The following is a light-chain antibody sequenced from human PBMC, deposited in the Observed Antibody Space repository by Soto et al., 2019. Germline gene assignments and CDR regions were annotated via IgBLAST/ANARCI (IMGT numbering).Light chain of an antibody. J-gene: IGLJ1*01. V-gene: IGLV2-23*01. CDR3: CSYAGSSNYV. CDR1: SSDVGRYNI. CDR2: EGS. Sequence: QSALPQPASVSGSPGQSITISCTGTSSDVGRYNIVSWYQQHPGKAPKLMIYEGSKRPSGVSNRFSGSKSGNTASLTISGLQAEDEADYYCCSYAGSSNYVFGNGTKVTV.